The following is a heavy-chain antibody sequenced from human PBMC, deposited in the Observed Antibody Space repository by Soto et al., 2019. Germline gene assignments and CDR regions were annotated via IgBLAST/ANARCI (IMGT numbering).Heavy chain of an antibody. CDR2: IRSKAYGWTT. Sequence: GSLSLSCTASGFTFGDYSMSGVRQAPGKGLEWVGFIRSKAYGWTTEYAASVKGRFTISRDDSKSIAYLQMNSLKTEDTAVYYCTRGARMGHYDSSGYYYLYYYYGMDVWGQGTTVTVSS. J-gene: IGHJ6*02. D-gene: IGHD3-22*01. CDR1: GFTFGDYS. CDR3: TRGARMGHYDSSGYYYLYYYYGMDV. V-gene: IGHV3-49*04.